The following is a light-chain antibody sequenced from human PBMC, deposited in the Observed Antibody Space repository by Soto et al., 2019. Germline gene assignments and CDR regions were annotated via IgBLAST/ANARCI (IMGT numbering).Light chain of an antibody. CDR3: QQYKNWPPFT. CDR2: GAS. J-gene: IGKJ3*01. CDR1: QSVSSN. V-gene: IGKV3-15*01. Sequence: EIVMTQSPATLSVSPGERATLSCRASQSVSSNLAWYQQKPGQAPRLLIYGASTRANGIPARFSGSGSGTEFTLTISSLQSEDFAVYYCQQYKNWPPFTFGPGTKVDIK.